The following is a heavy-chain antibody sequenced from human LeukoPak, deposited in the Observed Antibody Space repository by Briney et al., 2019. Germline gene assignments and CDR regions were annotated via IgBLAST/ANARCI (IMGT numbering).Heavy chain of an antibody. CDR3: ARGTISHYYGSGLDY. CDR2: ISGNNDNP. D-gene: IGHD3-10*01. CDR1: GYTFSNFG. V-gene: IGHV1-18*01. J-gene: IGHJ4*02. Sequence: ASVKVSCKTSGYTFSNFGISWVRQAPGQGLEWMGWISGNNDNPNYGQKFQGRFTVATDSSTSTDYMELRNLRSDDTALYYCARGTISHYYGSGLDYWGQGTLVTVSS.